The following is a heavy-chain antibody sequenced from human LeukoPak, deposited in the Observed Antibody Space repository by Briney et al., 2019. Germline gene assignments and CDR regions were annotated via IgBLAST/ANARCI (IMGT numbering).Heavy chain of an antibody. CDR2: FIPIFGTA. J-gene: IGHJ3*02. CDR3: ASVAVAGMGGGAFDI. CDR1: GSAFSNNA. V-gene: IGHV1-69*13. Sequence: GASVTLSCKASGSAFSNNAIHWVWKGPGQGLGWMGGFIPIFGTATYAQKFQGRVTITADESTSTAYMELSSRRSEDTAVYYCASVAVAGMGGGAFDIWVQGTMVTVSS. D-gene: IGHD6-19*01.